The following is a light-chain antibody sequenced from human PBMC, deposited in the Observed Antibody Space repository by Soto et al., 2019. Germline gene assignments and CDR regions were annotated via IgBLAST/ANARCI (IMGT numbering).Light chain of an antibody. CDR2: EVS. CDR1: SSDVGTYKY. CDR3: CSYTRGRSFAVV. Sequence: QSALTQPASVSGSPGQSITISCTGSSSDVGTYKYVSWFQQHPGKAPKLIIYEVSNRPSGVSDRFSGSRSGNTASLTISGLQAEDEADYYCCSYTRGRSFAVVFGGGTKVTVL. V-gene: IGLV2-14*01. J-gene: IGLJ2*01.